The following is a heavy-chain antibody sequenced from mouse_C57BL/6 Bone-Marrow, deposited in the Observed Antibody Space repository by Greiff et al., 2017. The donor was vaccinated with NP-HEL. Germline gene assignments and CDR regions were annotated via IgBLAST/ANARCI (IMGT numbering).Heavy chain of an antibody. J-gene: IGHJ4*01. D-gene: IGHD2-5*01. V-gene: IGHV1-64*01. CDR2: IHPNSGST. Sequence: QVQLQQPGAELVKPGASVKLSCKASGYTFTSYWMHWVKQRPGQGLEWIGMIHPNSGSTNYNEKFKSKATLTVDKSSSTAYMQLSSLTSEDSAVYYCARRDYSNYVDDMYYWGQGTSVTVSS. CDR1: GYTFTSYW. CDR3: ARRDYSNYVDDMYY.